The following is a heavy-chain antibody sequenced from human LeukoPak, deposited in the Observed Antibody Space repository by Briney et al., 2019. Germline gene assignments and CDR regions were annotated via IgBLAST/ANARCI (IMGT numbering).Heavy chain of an antibody. Sequence: SETLSLTCAVYGGSFSGYYWSWIRQPPGKGLEWIGEINHSGSTNYNPSLKSRVTISVDTSKNQFSLKLSSVTAADTAVYYCARGLRPDIVVVPAAIRSYWYFDLWGRGTLVTVSS. CDR1: GGSFSGYY. D-gene: IGHD2-2*02. J-gene: IGHJ2*01. V-gene: IGHV4-34*01. CDR3: ARGLRPDIVVVPAAIRSYWYFDL. CDR2: INHSGST.